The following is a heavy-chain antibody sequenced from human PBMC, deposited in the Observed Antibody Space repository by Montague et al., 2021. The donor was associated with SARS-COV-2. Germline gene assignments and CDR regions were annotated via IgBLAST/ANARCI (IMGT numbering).Heavy chain of an antibody. Sequence: SETLSLTCAVYGGSFSGYYWSWIRQPPGKGLEWTGEINHSGSTNYNPSLKSRVTISVDTSKNQFSLKLSSVTAADTAVYYCARVRAVPAAMRIFSLGRSYYGMDVWGQGALVTVSS. CDR3: ARVRAVPAAMRIFSLGRSYYGMDV. CDR2: INHSGST. J-gene: IGHJ6*02. CDR1: GGSFSGYY. D-gene: IGHD2-2*01. V-gene: IGHV4-34*01.